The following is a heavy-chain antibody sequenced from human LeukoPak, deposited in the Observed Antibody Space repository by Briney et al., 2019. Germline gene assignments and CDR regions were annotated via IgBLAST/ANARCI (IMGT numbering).Heavy chain of an antibody. CDR2: INGSGGST. V-gene: IGHV3-23*01. Sequence: GGSLRLSCAASGFTFSSYGMSWVRQAPGKGLEWVSAINGSGGSTYYADSVKGRFTISRDNSKNTLYLQMNSLRAEDTAVYYCAKKSRGSGSYYGDYWGQGILVTVSS. D-gene: IGHD3-10*01. J-gene: IGHJ4*02. CDR3: AKKSRGSGSYYGDY. CDR1: GFTFSSYG.